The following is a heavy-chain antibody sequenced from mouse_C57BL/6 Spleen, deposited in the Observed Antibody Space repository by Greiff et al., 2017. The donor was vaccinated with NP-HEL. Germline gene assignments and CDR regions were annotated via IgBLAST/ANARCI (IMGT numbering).Heavy chain of an antibody. CDR2: ISDGGSYP. CDR1: GFTFSSYA. V-gene: IGHV5-4*03. Sequence: EVMLVESGGGLVKPGGSLKLSCAASGFTFSSYAMSWVRQTPEKRLEWVATISDGGSYPYYPDNVKGRFTLSRDNDKNNLYLQMSHLKSGDTAMYYCARYGVEVTTRAWFAYWGQGTLVTVSA. J-gene: IGHJ3*01. CDR3: ARYGVEVTTRAWFAY. D-gene: IGHD2-2*01.